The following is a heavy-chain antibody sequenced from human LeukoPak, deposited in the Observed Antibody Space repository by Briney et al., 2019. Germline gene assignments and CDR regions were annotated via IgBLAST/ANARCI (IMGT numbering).Heavy chain of an antibody. Sequence: GGSLRLSCAASGFTFSSYSMNWVRQAPGKGLEWVSSISSSSSYKYYADSVKGRFTISRDNAKNSLYLQMNSLRAEDTAVYYCARGWELDAFDICGQGTMVTVSS. J-gene: IGHJ3*02. CDR2: ISSSSSYK. D-gene: IGHD1-26*01. CDR3: ARGWELDAFDI. V-gene: IGHV3-21*01. CDR1: GFTFSSYS.